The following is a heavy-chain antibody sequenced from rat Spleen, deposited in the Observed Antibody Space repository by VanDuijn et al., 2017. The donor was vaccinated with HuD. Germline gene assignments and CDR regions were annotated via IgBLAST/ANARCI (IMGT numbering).Heavy chain of an antibody. Sequence: EVQLVESGGDLVQPGRSLKLTCAASGFTFSHYGMAWVRQAPTKGLEWVATISYDGSSTYYRDSVKGRFTISRDNAKNTLYLQMDSLRSEDTATYYCARGGLFDYWGQGVMVTVSS. CDR3: ARGGLFDY. CDR1: GFTFSHYG. J-gene: IGHJ2*01. CDR2: ISYDGSST. V-gene: IGHV5-29*01.